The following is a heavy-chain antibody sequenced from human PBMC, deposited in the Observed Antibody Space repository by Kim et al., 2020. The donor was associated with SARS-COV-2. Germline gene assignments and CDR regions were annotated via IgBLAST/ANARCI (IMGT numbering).Heavy chain of an antibody. J-gene: IGHJ4*02. D-gene: IGHD4-17*01. Sequence: IANYAEKFQGRVTNTADKSKSTAYMELSRLRSEDTAVYYCASCPYGLLDYWGQGTLVTVSS. CDR2: IA. CDR3: ASCPYGLLDY. V-gene: IGHV1-69*02.